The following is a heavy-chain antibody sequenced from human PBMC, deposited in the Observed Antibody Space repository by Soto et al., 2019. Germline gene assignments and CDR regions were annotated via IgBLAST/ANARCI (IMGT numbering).Heavy chain of an antibody. D-gene: IGHD6-6*01. CDR3: ARADLYSSSSYYFDY. J-gene: IGHJ4*02. Sequence: SETLSLTCAVYGGSFSGYYWSWIRQPPGKGLEWIGEINHSGSTNYNPSLKSRVTISVDTSKNQFSLKRSSVTAADTAVYYCARADLYSSSSYYFDYWGQGTLVTVSS. CDR1: GGSFSGYY. V-gene: IGHV4-34*01. CDR2: INHSGST.